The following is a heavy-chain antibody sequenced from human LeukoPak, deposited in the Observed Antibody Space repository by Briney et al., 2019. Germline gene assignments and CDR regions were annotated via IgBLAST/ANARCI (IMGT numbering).Heavy chain of an antibody. CDR1: GFTFSSYA. Sequence: PGGSLRLSCAASGFTFSSYAMHWVRQAPGKGLEWVAVISYDGSNKYYADSVKGRFTISRDNSKNTLYLQMNSLRAEDTAVYYCARDVPPLFDYWGQGTQVTVSS. CDR2: ISYDGSNK. J-gene: IGHJ4*02. CDR3: ARDVPPLFDY. V-gene: IGHV3-30*04.